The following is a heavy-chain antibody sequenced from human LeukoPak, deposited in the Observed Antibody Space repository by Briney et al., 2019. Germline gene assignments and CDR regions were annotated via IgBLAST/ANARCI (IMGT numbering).Heavy chain of an antibody. V-gene: IGHV1-8*01. CDR2: MNPNSGNT. CDR3: ARGGAVAGTDKYYFDY. Sequence: GASVKVSCKASGYTFTSYDINWVRQATGQGLEWMGWMNPNSGNTGYAQKFQGRVTMTRNTPISTAYMELSSLRSEDTAVYYCARGGAVAGTDKYYFDYWGQGTLVTVSS. J-gene: IGHJ4*02. D-gene: IGHD6-19*01. CDR1: GYTFTSYD.